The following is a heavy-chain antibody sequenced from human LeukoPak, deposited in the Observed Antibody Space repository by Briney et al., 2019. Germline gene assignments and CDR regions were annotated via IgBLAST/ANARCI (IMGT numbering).Heavy chain of an antibody. V-gene: IGHV3-7*01. CDR2: IKRDGSEK. J-gene: IGHJ4*02. Sequence: PGGSLRLSCAASGFTFSRFWMSWVRQAPGKGPEWVANIKRDGSEKYYVDSVKGRFTISRDNAKNSLHLQMSSLRAEDTAIYYCASASPAGDYWGQGTQVTVSS. D-gene: IGHD2-2*01. CDR3: ASASPAGDY. CDR1: GFTFSRFW.